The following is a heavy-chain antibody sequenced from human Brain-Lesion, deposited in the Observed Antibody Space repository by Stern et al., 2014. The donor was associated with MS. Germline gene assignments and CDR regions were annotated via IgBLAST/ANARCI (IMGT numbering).Heavy chain of an antibody. CDR3: ARGERWFDS. Sequence: EVQLVESGGGLVQPGGSLRLSCAASGFTFSNYWMHWVRQAPGKGLGWVSRVNKDGRRTSYADSVKGRFTMSRDNAKNTLYLQMNSLRVEDTAIYYCARGERWFDSWGQGTLVTVSS. V-gene: IGHV3-74*02. CDR1: GFTFSNYW. J-gene: IGHJ5*01. D-gene: IGHD3-10*01. CDR2: VNKDGRRT.